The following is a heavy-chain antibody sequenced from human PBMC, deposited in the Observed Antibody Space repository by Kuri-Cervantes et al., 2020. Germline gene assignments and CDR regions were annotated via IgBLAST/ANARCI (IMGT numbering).Heavy chain of an antibody. CDR3: ARGVLLEWLLSGYYYMDA. D-gene: IGHD3-3*01. CDR1: GGSFSGYY. V-gene: IGHV4-34*01. CDR2: INHSGST. J-gene: IGHJ6*03. Sequence: SQTLSLTCAVYGGSFSGYYWSWIRQPPGKGLEWIGEINHSGSTNYNPSLKSRVTISVDTSKNQFSLKLSSVTAADTAVYYCARGVLLEWLLSGYYYMDAWGKGTTVTVSS.